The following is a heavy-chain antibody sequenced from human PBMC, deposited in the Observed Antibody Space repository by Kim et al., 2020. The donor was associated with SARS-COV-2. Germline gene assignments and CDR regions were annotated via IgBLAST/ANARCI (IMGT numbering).Heavy chain of an antibody. CDR3: AKDQTQVTGHMNFDF. V-gene: IGHV3-33*03. CDR1: GFIFSNYA. D-gene: IGHD3-9*01. Sequence: GGSLRLSCAASGFIFSNYAMHWVRQAPGKGLEWVAVIWFDATYKYYADSVKGRFTISRDNSENTVYLQMNSLRVEDTAMYYCAKDQTQVTGHMNFDFWGQGSLVTVSS. CDR2: IWFDATYK. J-gene: IGHJ4*02.